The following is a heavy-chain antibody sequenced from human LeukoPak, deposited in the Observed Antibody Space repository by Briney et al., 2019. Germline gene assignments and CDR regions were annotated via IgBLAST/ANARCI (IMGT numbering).Heavy chain of an antibody. CDR1: GFSFSAYW. CDR3: ARDLFRSSDY. J-gene: IGHJ4*02. CDR2: VNSDGRNT. V-gene: IGHV3-74*01. D-gene: IGHD2-15*01. Sequence: PGGSLRLSCAASGFSFSAYWMHWVRQAPGKGLLWVSRVNSDGRNTIYADSVQGRFTVSRDNAKNTVYLQMNSLRAEDTAVYYCARDLFRSSDYWGQGTLVTVSS.